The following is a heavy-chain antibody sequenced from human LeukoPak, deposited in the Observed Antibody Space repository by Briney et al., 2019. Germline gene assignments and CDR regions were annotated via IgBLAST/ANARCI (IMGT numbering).Heavy chain of an antibody. J-gene: IGHJ6*03. CDR1: GFTFSSYW. CDR3: VTASGWDVEYYYMDV. D-gene: IGHD6-19*01. Sequence: PGGPLRLSCAASGFTFSSYWMSWVRQAPGKGLECVSVIYSGGSTYYADSVKGRFTISRDNSKNTVYLQMNNLRPEDTAVYYCVTASGWDVEYYYMDVWGKGTTVTISS. V-gene: IGHV3-53*01. CDR2: IYSGGST.